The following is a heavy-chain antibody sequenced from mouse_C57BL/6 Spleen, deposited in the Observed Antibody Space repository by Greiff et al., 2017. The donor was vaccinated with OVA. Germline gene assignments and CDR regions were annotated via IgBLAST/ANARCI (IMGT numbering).Heavy chain of an antibody. D-gene: IGHD3-1*01. CDR3: TRKAGTGRYFDY. Sequence: VQLQQSGPELVRPGVSVKISCKGSGYTFTDYAMHWVKQSHAKSLEWIGAISTYYGDASYNQKFKDKATMTVDKSSSTAYMELARLTSEDSAVDYCTRKAGTGRYFDYWGQGTTLTVSS. J-gene: IGHJ2*01. CDR2: ISTYYGDA. CDR1: GYTFTDYA. V-gene: IGHV1-67*01.